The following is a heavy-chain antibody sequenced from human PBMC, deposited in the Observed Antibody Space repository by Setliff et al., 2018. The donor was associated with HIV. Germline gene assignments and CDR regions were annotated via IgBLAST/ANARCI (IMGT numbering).Heavy chain of an antibody. Sequence: PSETLSLTCAVSGVSISNYYWSWIRQPPGKGLEWIDYIYYSGSTYYNPSLKSRVTVSVDTSKNQFSLKLSSVTAADTAVYYCARGYSSSYYFDYWGQGTLVTVSS. CDR1: GVSISNYY. CDR3: ARGYSSSYYFDY. J-gene: IGHJ4*02. CDR2: IYYSGST. V-gene: IGHV4-59*12. D-gene: IGHD5-18*01.